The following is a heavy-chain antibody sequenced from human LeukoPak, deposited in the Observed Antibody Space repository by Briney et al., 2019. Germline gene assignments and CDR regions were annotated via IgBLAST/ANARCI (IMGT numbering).Heavy chain of an antibody. CDR3: ARDGGDRAFDI. D-gene: IGHD2-21*02. CDR2: IYYSGST. Sequence: SETLSLTCTVSGGSISSYYWTWIRQPPGKGLEWIGYIYYSGSTNYNPSLKSRVTISVDTSKNQFSLKLASVTAADTAVYYCARDGGDRAFDIWGQGTMVTVSS. V-gene: IGHV4-59*01. CDR1: GGSISSYY. J-gene: IGHJ3*02.